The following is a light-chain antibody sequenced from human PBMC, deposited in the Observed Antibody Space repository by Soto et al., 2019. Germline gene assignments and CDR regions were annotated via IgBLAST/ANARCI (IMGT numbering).Light chain of an antibody. V-gene: IGKV3-20*01. CDR1: QSVSSSY. CDR2: GAS. Sequence: EIVLTQSPGTLSLSPGERATLSCRASQSVSSSYLAWYQQKPDQAPRLLIYGASSRATGIPDRFSGSGSGTDFTLTISRLEPEDFAVDYCQQYGSSPTWTFGQGTKVEIK. J-gene: IGKJ1*01. CDR3: QQYGSSPTWT.